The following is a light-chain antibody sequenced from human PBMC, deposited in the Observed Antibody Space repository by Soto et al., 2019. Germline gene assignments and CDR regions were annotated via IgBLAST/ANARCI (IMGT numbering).Light chain of an antibody. J-gene: IGLJ2*01. CDR3: TSFTSRNIVI. CDR1: TNDVGGYDY. V-gene: IGLV2-14*03. CDR2: DVS. Sequence: QSALTQPASASGSPGQSISISCTGTTNDVGGYDYVSWYQQHPGEAPKLIIFDVSLRPSGVSNRFSGSKSGNTASLTISGLQTEDEADYYCTSFTSRNIVIFGGGTKLTVL.